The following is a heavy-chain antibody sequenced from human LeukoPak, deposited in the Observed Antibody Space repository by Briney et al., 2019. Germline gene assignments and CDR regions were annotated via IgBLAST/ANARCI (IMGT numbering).Heavy chain of an antibody. J-gene: IGHJ4*02. Sequence: PGGSLRLSCAASGFIFSNAWMSWVRQAPGEGLEWVGRIKSKTDGETPAYAAPVKGRFTISRDDSKNTLYLQMNNLRTDDTAVYYCSKGDCSGGTCLLPHDFWGQGTLVTVSS. D-gene: IGHD2-15*01. CDR1: GFIFSNAW. CDR2: IKSKTDGETP. CDR3: SKGDCSGGTCLLPHDF. V-gene: IGHV3-15*01.